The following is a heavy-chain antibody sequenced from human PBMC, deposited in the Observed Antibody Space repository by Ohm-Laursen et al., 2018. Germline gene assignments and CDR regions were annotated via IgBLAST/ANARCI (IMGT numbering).Heavy chain of an antibody. CDR2: ISWNSGSI. CDR3: VKDWGLDHYYGMDV. J-gene: IGHJ6*02. CDR1: GFTFDDYA. V-gene: IGHV3-9*01. D-gene: IGHD7-27*01. Sequence: SLRLSCAASGFTFDDYAMHWVRQAPGKGLEWVSGISWNSGSIGYADSVKGRFTISRDNAKKSLYLQMNSLRAGDTALYYCVKDWGLDHYYGMDVWGQGTTVTVSS.